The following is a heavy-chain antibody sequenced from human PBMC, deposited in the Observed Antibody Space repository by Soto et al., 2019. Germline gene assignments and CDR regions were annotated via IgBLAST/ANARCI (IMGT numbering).Heavy chain of an antibody. V-gene: IGHV3-49*04. CDR2: IRSKAYGGTT. CDR1: GFTFGDYA. CDR3: TRDTDSSRWPGGSWFDP. J-gene: IGHJ5*02. Sequence: GGSLRLSCTASGFTFGDYAMSWVRQAPGKGLEWVGFIRSKAYGGTTEYAASVKGRFTISRDDSKSIAYLQMNSLKTEDTAVYYCTRDTDSSRWPGGSWFDPWGQGTLVTFSS. D-gene: IGHD6-13*01.